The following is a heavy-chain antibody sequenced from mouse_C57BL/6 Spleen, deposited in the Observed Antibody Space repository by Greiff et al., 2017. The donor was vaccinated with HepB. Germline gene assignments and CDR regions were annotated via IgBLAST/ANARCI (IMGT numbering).Heavy chain of an antibody. V-gene: IGHV1-52*01. CDR3: ARWTDDYYDYFDY. D-gene: IGHD2-3*01. J-gene: IGHJ2*01. CDR1: GYTFTSYW. CDR2: IDPSDSET. Sequence: VQLQQPGAELVRPGSSVKLSCKASGYTFTSYWMHWVKQRPIQGLEWIGNIDPSDSETHYNQKFKDKATLTVDKSSSTAYMQLSSLTSEDSAVYYCARWTDDYYDYFDYWGQGTTLTVSS.